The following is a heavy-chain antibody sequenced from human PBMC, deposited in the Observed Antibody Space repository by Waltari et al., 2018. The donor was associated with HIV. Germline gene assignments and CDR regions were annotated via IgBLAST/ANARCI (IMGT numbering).Heavy chain of an antibody. CDR2: INPNSGGT. D-gene: IGHD3-22*01. Sequence: QVQLVQSGAEVKKPGASVKVSCKASGYTFTGYYIHWVRQAPGQGLEWMGRINPNSGGTNYAQKCQGRVTMTRDTSISTAYMELSRLRSDDTAVYYCASPTSYYYDSSTDWYFDLWGRGTLVTVSS. CDR1: GYTFTGYY. V-gene: IGHV1-2*06. CDR3: ASPTSYYYDSSTDWYFDL. J-gene: IGHJ2*01.